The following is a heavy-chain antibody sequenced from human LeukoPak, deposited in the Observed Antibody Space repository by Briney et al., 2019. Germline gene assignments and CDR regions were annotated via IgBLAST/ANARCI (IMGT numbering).Heavy chain of an antibody. J-gene: IGHJ3*02. CDR2: IYYSGST. V-gene: IGHV4-39*01. CDR3: ARGIGTFSAFDI. CDR1: GGSVSSSSYY. D-gene: IGHD1-1*01. Sequence: ETLSLTCTVSGGSVSSSSYYWGWIRQPPGKGLEWIGSIYYSGSTYYNPSLKSRVTISVDTSKNQFSLKLSSVTAADTAVYYCARGIGTFSAFDIWGQGTMVTVSS.